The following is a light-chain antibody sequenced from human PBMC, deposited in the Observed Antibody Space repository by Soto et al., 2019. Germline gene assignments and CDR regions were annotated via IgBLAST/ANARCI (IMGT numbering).Light chain of an antibody. Sequence: EIVLTQSQGTLSLSPGERATLSCRASQSVSSYLAWYQQKPGQAPRLLIYGASSRATGIPDRFSGSGSGTDFTLTISRLESEDFAVYYCQQYGSSPRFTFGPGTTVDIK. J-gene: IGKJ3*01. CDR3: QQYGSSPRFT. CDR1: QSVSSY. CDR2: GAS. V-gene: IGKV3-20*01.